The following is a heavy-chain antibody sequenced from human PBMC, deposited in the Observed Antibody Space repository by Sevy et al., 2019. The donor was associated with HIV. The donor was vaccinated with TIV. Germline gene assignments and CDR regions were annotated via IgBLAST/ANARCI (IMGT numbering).Heavy chain of an antibody. J-gene: IGHJ5*02. CDR3: AGGCVVVVPAAISFDP. D-gene: IGHD2-2*01. Sequence: ASVKVSCKASGYTFTGYYMHWVRQAPGQGLEWMGWINPNSGGTNYAQKFQGRITMTRDTSISTGYIVLSRLRSDETAVYYSAGGCVVVVPAAISFDPWGQGTLVTISS. V-gene: IGHV1-2*02. CDR1: GYTFTGYY. CDR2: INPNSGGT.